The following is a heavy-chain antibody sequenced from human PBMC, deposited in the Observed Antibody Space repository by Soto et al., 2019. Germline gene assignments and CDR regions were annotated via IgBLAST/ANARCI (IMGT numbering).Heavy chain of an antibody. D-gene: IGHD3-22*01. V-gene: IGHV1-69*13. CDR3: ARDPSHYYDSSGYYYRGRWFDP. CDR1: GGTFSSYA. J-gene: IGHJ5*02. Sequence: ASVKVSCKASGGTFSSYAISWVRQAPGQGLEWMGGIIPIFGTANYAQKFQGRVTITADESTSTAYMELSSLRSEDTAVYYCARDPSHYYDSSGYYYRGRWFDPWGQGPLVTVSS. CDR2: IIPIFGTA.